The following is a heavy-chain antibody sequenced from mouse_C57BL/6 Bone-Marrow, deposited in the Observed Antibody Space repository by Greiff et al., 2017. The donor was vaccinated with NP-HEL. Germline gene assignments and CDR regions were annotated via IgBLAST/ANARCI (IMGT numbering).Heavy chain of an antibody. CDR3: ARDPYYSNYGWYFDV. Sequence: EVQLQQSGPELVKPGASVKIPCKASGYTFTDYNMDWVKQSHGKSLEWIGDINPNNGGTIYNQKFKGKATLTVDKSSSTAYMELRSLTSEDTAVYYCARDPYYSNYGWYFDVWGTGTTVTVSS. D-gene: IGHD2-5*01. J-gene: IGHJ1*03. CDR1: GYTFTDYN. V-gene: IGHV1-18*01. CDR2: INPNNGGT.